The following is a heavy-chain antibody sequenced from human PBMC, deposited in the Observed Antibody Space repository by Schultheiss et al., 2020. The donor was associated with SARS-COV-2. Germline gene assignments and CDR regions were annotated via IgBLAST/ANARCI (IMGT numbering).Heavy chain of an antibody. CDR3: ASHSTIFGVVPYYYYGMDV. Sequence: GGSLRLSCAASGFTFSSYWMSWVRQAPGKGLEWVSYISSSGSTIYYADSVKGRFTISRDNSKNSLYLQMNSLRAEDTAVYYCASHSTIFGVVPYYYYGMDVWGQGTTVTVSS. V-gene: IGHV3-48*01. CDR2: ISSSGSTI. CDR1: GFTFSSYW. D-gene: IGHD3-3*01. J-gene: IGHJ6*02.